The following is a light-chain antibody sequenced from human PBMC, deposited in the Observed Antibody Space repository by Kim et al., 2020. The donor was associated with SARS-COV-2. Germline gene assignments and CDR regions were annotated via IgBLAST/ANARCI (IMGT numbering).Light chain of an antibody. CDR1: SSNIGTNT. J-gene: IGLJ2*01. CDR2: SNN. CDR3: AAWDDTLKGVI. V-gene: IGLV1-44*01. Sequence: QSALTQPPSASGTPGQRVAISCSGSSSNIGTNTGTWYQQLPGTAPKLLIYSNNQRPSGVPDRFSGSKSGTSVSLAISGLQSEDEADYYCAAWDDTLKGVIFGGGTKLTVL.